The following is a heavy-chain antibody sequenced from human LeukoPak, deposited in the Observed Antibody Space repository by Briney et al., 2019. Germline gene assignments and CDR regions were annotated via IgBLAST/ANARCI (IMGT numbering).Heavy chain of an antibody. V-gene: IGHV3-74*01. CDR2: INNPGTGT. J-gene: IGHJ4*02. CDR3: ARGSGGFDY. CDR1: GFTFSSYW. Sequence: GGSLRLSCAASGFTFSSYWMHWVRQVPGKGLVWVAHINNPGTGTTYADAVKGRFTISRDNAKNTLYLQMNSLRADDTAMYYCARGSGGFDYWGQGALITVSS. D-gene: IGHD3-3*01.